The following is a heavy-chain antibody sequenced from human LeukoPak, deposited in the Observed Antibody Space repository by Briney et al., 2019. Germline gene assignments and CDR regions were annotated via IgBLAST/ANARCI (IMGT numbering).Heavy chain of an antibody. CDR3: AALLWFGEGDWFDP. V-gene: IGHV3-11*01. J-gene: IGHJ5*02. CDR2: ISSSGSTI. CDR1: GFPFSDYY. Sequence: GSLRLSCAASGFPFSDYYMSWIRPAPGKGLEWVSYISSSGSTIYYADSVKGRFTIPRDNAKNSLYLQMNSLRAEDTAVYYCAALLWFGEGDWFDPWGQGTLVTVSS. D-gene: IGHD3-10*01.